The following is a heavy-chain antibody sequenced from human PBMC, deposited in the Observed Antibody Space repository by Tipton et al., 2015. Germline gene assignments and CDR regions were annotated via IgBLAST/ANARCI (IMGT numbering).Heavy chain of an antibody. CDR1: GGSISSYY. CDR2: VYYSGST. J-gene: IGHJ6*02. D-gene: IGHD4-17*01. Sequence: LRLSCTVSGGSISSYYWSWIRQPPGKGLEWIGYVYYSGSTYYNPSLKSRVTISVDTSKNQFSLKLSSVSAADTAVYYCASHYSTVTIPYYYYGMDVWGQGTTVTVSS. CDR3: ASHYSTVTIPYYYYGMDV. V-gene: IGHV4-59*12.